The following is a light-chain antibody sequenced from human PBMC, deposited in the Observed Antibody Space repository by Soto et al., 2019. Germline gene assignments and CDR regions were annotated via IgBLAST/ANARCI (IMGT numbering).Light chain of an antibody. CDR3: SSFTSGSTL. J-gene: IGLJ1*01. Sequence: QSALTQPASVSGSPGQSITISCTGTSSDVGGYNFVSWYQQHPGKAPKLMIYEVNNRPSGVSNRFSGSKSGNTASLTISGLQAEDEADYYCSSFTSGSTLFGTGTKVTVL. V-gene: IGLV2-14*01. CDR2: EVN. CDR1: SSDVGGYNF.